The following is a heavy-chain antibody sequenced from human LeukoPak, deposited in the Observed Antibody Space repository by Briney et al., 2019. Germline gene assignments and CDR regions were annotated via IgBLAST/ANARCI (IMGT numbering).Heavy chain of an antibody. J-gene: IGHJ5*02. Sequence: GASVQVSCKASGYTFTSYDINWVRQATGQGLEWMGWMNPNSGNTGYAQKFQGRVTMTRNTSISTAYMELSSLRSEDTAVYYCARVHRKQLVRGNWFDPWGQGTLVTVSS. CDR3: ARVHRKQLVRGNWFDP. CDR1: GYTFTSYD. V-gene: IGHV1-8*01. CDR2: MNPNSGNT. D-gene: IGHD6-13*01.